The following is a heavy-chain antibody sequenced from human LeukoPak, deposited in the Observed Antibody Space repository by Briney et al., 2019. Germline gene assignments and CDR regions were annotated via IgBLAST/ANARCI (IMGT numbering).Heavy chain of an antibody. CDR1: GGTFSSYA. J-gene: IGHJ4*02. CDR2: IIPIFGTA. CDR3: AGSQPYYYDSSGYYGL. Sequence: SVKVSCKASGGTFSSYAISWVRQAPGQGLEWMGGIIPIFGTANYAQKSQGRVTITTDESTSTAYMELSSLRSEDTAVYYCAGSQPYYYDSSGYYGLWGQGTLVTVSS. V-gene: IGHV1-69*05. D-gene: IGHD3-22*01.